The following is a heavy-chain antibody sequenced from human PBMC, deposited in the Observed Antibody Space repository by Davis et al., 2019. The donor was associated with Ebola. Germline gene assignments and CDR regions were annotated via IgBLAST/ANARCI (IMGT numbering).Heavy chain of an antibody. Sequence: GESLKISCAASGFTFSSYGMHWVRQAPGKGLEWVAVIWYDGSNKYYADSVKGRFTISRDNSKNTLYLQMNSLRAEDTAVYYCARSPENWNYDRMLDYYYGMDDWGQGTTVTVSS. CDR3: ARSPENWNYDRMLDYYYGMDD. V-gene: IGHV3-33*01. D-gene: IGHD1-7*01. J-gene: IGHJ6*02. CDR1: GFTFSSYG. CDR2: IWYDGSNK.